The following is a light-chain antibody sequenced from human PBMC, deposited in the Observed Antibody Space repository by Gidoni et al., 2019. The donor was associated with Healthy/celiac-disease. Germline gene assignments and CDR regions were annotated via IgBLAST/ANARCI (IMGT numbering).Light chain of an antibody. CDR1: QSVSSK. V-gene: IGKV3-15*01. CDR3: QQYNNWSPWT. J-gene: IGKJ1*01. Sequence: EIVMTQSPATLSVSPGERDTLSCRASQSVSSKLAWYQQKPGQAPRLLIYGASTWATGIPARFSGSGSGTKFTLTISSLQSEDFAVYYCQQYNNWSPWTFGQGTKVEIK. CDR2: GAS.